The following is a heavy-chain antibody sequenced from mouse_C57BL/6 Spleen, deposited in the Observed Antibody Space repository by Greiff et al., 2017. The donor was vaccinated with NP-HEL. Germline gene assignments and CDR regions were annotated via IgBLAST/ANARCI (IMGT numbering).Heavy chain of an antibody. CDR3: TRKLYGGYWYFDV. CDR1: GYTFTDYE. CDR2: IDPETGGT. D-gene: IGHD1-1*01. J-gene: IGHJ1*03. V-gene: IGHV1-15*01. Sequence: QVQLQQSGAELVRPGASVTLSCKASGYTFTDYEMHWVKQTPVHGLEWIGAIDPETGGTAYNQKFKGKAILTADKSSSTAYMELRSLTSEDSAVYYCTRKLYGGYWYFDVWGTGATVTVSS.